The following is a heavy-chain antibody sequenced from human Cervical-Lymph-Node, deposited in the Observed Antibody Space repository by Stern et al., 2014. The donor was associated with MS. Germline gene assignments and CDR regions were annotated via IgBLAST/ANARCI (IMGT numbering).Heavy chain of an antibody. V-gene: IGHV3-33*01. D-gene: IGHD6-13*01. J-gene: IGHJ4*02. Sequence: VQLVESGGGVVQPGRSLRLSCAASGFSFSRYAMHWVRQAPGKGLEWVSLIWYDGSNPYDADSVTGRFTISRDNCKNTLYLQMNSLRAEDTAVYYCASAYSSSHYYFDYWGQGTLVTVSS. CDR3: ASAYSSSHYYFDY. CDR1: GFSFSRYA. CDR2: IWYDGSNP.